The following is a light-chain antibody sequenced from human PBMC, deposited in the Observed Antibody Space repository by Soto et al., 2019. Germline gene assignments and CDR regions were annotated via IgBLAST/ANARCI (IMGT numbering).Light chain of an antibody. V-gene: IGKV3-11*01. Sequence: EIVLTQSPATLSLSPGERATLSCRASQSVSSYFAWYQQKHGQAPRLLLNEASSRATGIPARFSGSGSGTDFTLTIGSLEPEDCGVYYCQPRSHWPRGTSGQRTKLEIK. J-gene: IGKJ2*02. CDR3: QPRSHWPRGT. CDR1: QSVSSY. CDR2: EAS.